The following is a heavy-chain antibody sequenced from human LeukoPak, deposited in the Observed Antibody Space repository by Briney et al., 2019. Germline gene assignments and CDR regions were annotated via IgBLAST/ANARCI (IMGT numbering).Heavy chain of an antibody. D-gene: IGHD6-19*01. J-gene: IGHJ4*02. V-gene: IGHV4-39*07. Sequence: SSETLSLTCSVSGGSISSGSYYWGWIRQPPGKGLEWIGSIYYSGSTYYNPSLKSRVTISVDTSKNQFSLKLSSVAAADTAVYYCARDKSQWLVRGYFDYWGQGTLVTVSS. CDR3: ARDKSQWLVRGYFDY. CDR2: IYYSGST. CDR1: GGSISSGSYY.